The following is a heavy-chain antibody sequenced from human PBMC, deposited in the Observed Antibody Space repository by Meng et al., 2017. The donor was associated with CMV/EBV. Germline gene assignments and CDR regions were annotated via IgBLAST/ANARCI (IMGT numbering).Heavy chain of an antibody. Sequence: SETLSLTCAVYGGSFSGYYWSWIRQPPGKGLEWIGEINHSGSTNYNPSLKSRVTISVDTSKNQFSLKLSSVTAADTAVYYCARVRVLPNRGTKLLYPNWFDPWGQGTLVTVSS. CDR3: ARVRVLPNRGTKLLYPNWFDP. J-gene: IGHJ5*02. D-gene: IGHD2-2*02. CDR2: INHSGST. CDR1: GGSFSGYY. V-gene: IGHV4-34*01.